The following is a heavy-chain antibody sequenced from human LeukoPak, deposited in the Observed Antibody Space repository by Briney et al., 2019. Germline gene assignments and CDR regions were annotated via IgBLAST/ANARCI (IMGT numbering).Heavy chain of an antibody. J-gene: IGHJ4*02. D-gene: IGHD1-26*01. Sequence: PGESLRLSCAASGFTFSYAWMSWVRQTPGKGLEWVGRIKGKRDGGTADSAAPVKGRFTISRHDLKNTVYLQMNSLKAEDTAVYYCTTDLGSGSLFDYWGQGILVTVSS. CDR2: IKGKRDGGTA. V-gene: IGHV3-15*01. CDR1: GFTFSYAW. CDR3: TTDLGSGSLFDY.